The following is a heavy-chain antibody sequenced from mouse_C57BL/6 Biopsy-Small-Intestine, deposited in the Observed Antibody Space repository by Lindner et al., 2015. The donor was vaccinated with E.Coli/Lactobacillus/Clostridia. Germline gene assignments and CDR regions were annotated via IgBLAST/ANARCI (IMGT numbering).Heavy chain of an antibody. J-gene: IGHJ3*01. Sequence: VQLQESGAELVKPGASVKLSCKASAYIFTGFWMHWVKQRPGQGLEWIGMIHPNSGTLNYNEKLKSKATLTVDISSSTAYMQLSSLTSEDSAVYYCAYGRGAWLAYWGQGTLVTVST. V-gene: IGHV1-64*01. D-gene: IGHD1-1*01. CDR3: AYGRGAWLAY. CDR1: AYIFTGFW. CDR2: IHPNSGTL.